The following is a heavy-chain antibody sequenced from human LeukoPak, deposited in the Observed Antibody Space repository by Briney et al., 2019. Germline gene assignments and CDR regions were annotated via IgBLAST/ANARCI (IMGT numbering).Heavy chain of an antibody. CDR1: GYSFTSYW. D-gene: IGHD2-2*01. J-gene: IGHJ5*02. Sequence: KRGESLKISCKGSGYSFTSYWICWVRQMPGKGLEWMGIIYPGDSDTRYSPSFQGQVTISADKSISTAYLQWSSLKASDTAMYYCARVYCSSTSCPENWFDPWGQGTLVTVSS. CDR2: IYPGDSDT. CDR3: ARVYCSSTSCPENWFDP. V-gene: IGHV5-51*01.